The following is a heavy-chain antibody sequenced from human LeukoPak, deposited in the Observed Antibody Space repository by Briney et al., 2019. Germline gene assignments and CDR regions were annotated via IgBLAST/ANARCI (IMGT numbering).Heavy chain of an antibody. CDR1: GFPFSSYE. Sequence: GGSLRLSCAASGFPFSSYEMNWVRQAPGEGLEWVSYISSSGNAIYYADSVKGRFTISRDNAKNTLYLQMNSLRAEDTAVYYCAKEWVAVAGTTTFDYWGQGTLVTVSS. CDR2: ISSSGNAI. D-gene: IGHD6-19*01. J-gene: IGHJ4*02. V-gene: IGHV3-48*03. CDR3: AKEWVAVAGTTTFDY.